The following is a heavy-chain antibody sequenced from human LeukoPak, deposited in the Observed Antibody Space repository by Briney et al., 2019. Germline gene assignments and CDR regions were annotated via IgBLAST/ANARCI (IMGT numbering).Heavy chain of an antibody. Sequence: SETLSLTCTVSGGSISSGGYYWSWLRQHPGKGLEWIGYIYYSGSTYYNPSLKSRVTISVDTSKNQFSLKLSSVTAADTAVYYCARESCSSTSCYSGNNWFDPWGQGTLVTVSS. CDR2: IYYSGST. CDR3: ARESCSSTSCYSGNNWFDP. V-gene: IGHV4-31*03. J-gene: IGHJ5*02. CDR1: GGSISSGGYY. D-gene: IGHD2-2*01.